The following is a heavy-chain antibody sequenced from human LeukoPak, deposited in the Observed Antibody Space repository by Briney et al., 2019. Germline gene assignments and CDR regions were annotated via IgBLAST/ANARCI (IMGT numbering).Heavy chain of an antibody. CDR1: GYTFTSYY. CDR2: INPSGGST. CDR3: ARVSSGLYYYDSSGYYFDY. D-gene: IGHD3-22*01. V-gene: IGHV1-46*01. J-gene: IGHJ4*02. Sequence: ASVKVSCKASGYTFTSYYMHWVRQAPGQRLEWMGIINPSGGSTSYAQKFQGRVTMTRDTSTSTVYMELSSLRSEDTAVYYCARVSSGLYYYDSSGYYFDYWGQGTLVTVSS.